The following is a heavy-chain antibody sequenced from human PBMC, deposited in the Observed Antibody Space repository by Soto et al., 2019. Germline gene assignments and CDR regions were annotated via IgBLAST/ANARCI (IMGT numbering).Heavy chain of an antibody. CDR3: AKDRQPDGLWPFDH. CDR2: LFGNGGGI. V-gene: IGHV3-23*01. Sequence: EVQLLESGGGLVQPGGSLRLSCAASGFTFRTYAMIWVRQAPGKGLEWVSGLFGNGGGISYADSVKGRFTISRDNSNNMLYLQMRSLRVEDTAVYYCAKDRQPDGLWPFDHWGQGTLVTVSS. J-gene: IGHJ4*02. D-gene: IGHD2-8*01. CDR1: GFTFRTYA.